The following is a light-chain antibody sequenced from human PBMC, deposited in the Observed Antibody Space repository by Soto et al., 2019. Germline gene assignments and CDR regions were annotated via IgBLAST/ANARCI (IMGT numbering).Light chain of an antibody. CDR1: QSLRSN. CDR3: QQHDKLPPA. CDR2: SAY. Sequence: EIVMTQSPVTLSVSPGETVTLSCRASQSLRSNLAWYQKKPGQTPRLLIYSAYIRAAATPARFSGSGAGTNFRLTISSLQSEEFAVYYCQQHDKLPPAFGQGAKVDLK. J-gene: IGKJ1*01. V-gene: IGKV3-15*01.